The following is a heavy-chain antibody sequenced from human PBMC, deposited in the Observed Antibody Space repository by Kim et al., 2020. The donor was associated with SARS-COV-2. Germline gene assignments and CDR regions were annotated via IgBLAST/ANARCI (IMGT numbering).Heavy chain of an antibody. J-gene: IGHJ4*02. CDR2: IAGHDDSA. V-gene: IGHV3-23*01. D-gene: IGHD6-19*01. CDR3: VRMASYRVGWNSPLDY. Sequence: GGSLRLSCAASGFNFNNYAMTWVRQAPGKGLEWVCDIAGHDDSAYYADSVKGRFTISRDRSHNMLHLQMNSLRAEDTALYYCVRMASYRVGWNSPLDYWGQGTLVSASS. CDR1: GFNFNNYA.